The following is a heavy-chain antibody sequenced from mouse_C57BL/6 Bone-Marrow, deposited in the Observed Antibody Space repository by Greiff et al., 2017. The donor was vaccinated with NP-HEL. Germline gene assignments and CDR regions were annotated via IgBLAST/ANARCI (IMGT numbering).Heavy chain of an antibody. D-gene: IGHD3-2*02. Sequence: EVQLVESGGGLVKPGGSLKLSCAASGFTFSSYAMSWVRQTPEKRLEWVATISDGGSYTYYPDNVKGRFIISRDNAKNNLYLQMSHLKSEDTAMYYCARRGSGTYFDYWGQGTTLTVSS. CDR2: ISDGGSYT. V-gene: IGHV5-4*03. CDR1: GFTFSSYA. CDR3: ARRGSGTYFDY. J-gene: IGHJ2*01.